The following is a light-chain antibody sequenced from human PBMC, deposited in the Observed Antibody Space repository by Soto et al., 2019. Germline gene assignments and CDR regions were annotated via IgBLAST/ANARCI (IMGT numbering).Light chain of an antibody. V-gene: IGKV1-5*03. CDR2: KAS. J-gene: IGKJ4*01. Sequence: DIQMTQSPSTLSASVGDRVTITCRASQSISTWLAWYQQEPGKAPKLLIHKASSLQSGVPSRFSGSGSGTDFTLTISSLHPDDFATYYCLQAYNYPLTFGGGTKVEIK. CDR1: QSISTW. CDR3: LQAYNYPLT.